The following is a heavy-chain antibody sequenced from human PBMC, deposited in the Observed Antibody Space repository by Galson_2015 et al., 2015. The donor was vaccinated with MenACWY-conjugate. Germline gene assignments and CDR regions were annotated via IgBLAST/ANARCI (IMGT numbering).Heavy chain of an antibody. CDR1: GGSFSGYY. D-gene: IGHD3/OR15-3a*01. J-gene: IGHJ6*02. Sequence: ETLSLTCAVYGGSFSGYYWSWIRQPPGKGLEWIGEIYHSGSTNYNPSLKSRVTISVDKSKNQFSLKLSSVTAADTAVYYCARVRSSEGLVGMDVWGQGTTVTVSS. CDR2: IYHSGST. CDR3: ARVRSSEGLVGMDV. V-gene: IGHV4-34*01.